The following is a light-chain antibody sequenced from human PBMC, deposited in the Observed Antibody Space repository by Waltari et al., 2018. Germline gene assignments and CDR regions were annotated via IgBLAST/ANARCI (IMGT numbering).Light chain of an antibody. CDR3: QQYDHPPYT. CDR2: DAC. CDR1: QDISNH. V-gene: IGKV1-33*01. J-gene: IGKJ2*01. Sequence: DIQMTQSSSSQSASVGDRVTLTCQASQDISNHLNWYQHKAGKAPNLLIYDACTLEAGVPSRFSGSGSGTAFTLTISSLQPEDIATYYCQQYDHPPYTFGQGTKLDI.